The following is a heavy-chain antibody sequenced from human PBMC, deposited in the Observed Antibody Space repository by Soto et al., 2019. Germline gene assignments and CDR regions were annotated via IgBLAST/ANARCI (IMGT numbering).Heavy chain of an antibody. D-gene: IGHD3-16*01. J-gene: IGHJ1*01. CDR2: TYSKGGST. CDR1: GFTISSYA. V-gene: IGHV3-64D*08. CDR3: VRDVWGFEN. Sequence: EVQLVESGGGLVQPGGSLRLSCSASGFTISSYAMHWVRQAPGKGLESVSVTYSKGGSTHYADSVRGRFTISTDKSKSVLNLQLSGLRAEDIAVYYCVRDVWGFENWGQGTLVTVSS.